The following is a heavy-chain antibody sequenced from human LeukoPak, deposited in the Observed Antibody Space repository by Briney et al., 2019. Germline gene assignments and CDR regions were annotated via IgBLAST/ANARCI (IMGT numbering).Heavy chain of an antibody. CDR1: GYTFTSYY. V-gene: IGHV1-46*01. J-gene: IGHJ3*02. Sequence: ASVKVSCKASGYTFTSYYMHWVRQAPGQGLEWMGIINPNGGSTSYAQKFQGRVTMTRDTSTSTVYMELSSLRSEDTAVYYCARVFSSYAGYDAFDIWGQGTVVTVSS. CDR2: INPNGGST. D-gene: IGHD3-16*01. CDR3: ARVFSSYAGYDAFDI.